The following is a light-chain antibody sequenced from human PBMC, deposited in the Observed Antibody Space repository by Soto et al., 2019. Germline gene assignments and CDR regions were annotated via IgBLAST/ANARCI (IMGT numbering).Light chain of an antibody. Sequence: DIQMTQSPTSLSASVGERVTITCRASQGIRYNIGRYQQKSGKATKRLIYAASSLQSGVPSRFSGSGSGTEFTLTISSLQAEDFATYYCLQHNRYPYTFGQGTKLEIK. CDR3: LQHNRYPYT. CDR2: AAS. CDR1: QGIRYN. V-gene: IGKV1-17*01. J-gene: IGKJ2*01.